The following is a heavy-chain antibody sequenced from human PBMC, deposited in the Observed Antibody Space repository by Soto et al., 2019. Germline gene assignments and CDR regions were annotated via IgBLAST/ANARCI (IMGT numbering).Heavy chain of an antibody. Sequence: TSETLSLTCTVSGGSISSYYWSWIRQPPGKGLEWIGYIYYSGSTNYNPSLKSRVTISVDTSKNQFSLKLSSVTAADTAVYYCARHNKAAAGTFDPWGQGTLVTVSS. CDR1: GGSISSYY. CDR3: ARHNKAAAGTFDP. CDR2: IYYSGST. J-gene: IGHJ5*02. D-gene: IGHD6-13*01. V-gene: IGHV4-59*08.